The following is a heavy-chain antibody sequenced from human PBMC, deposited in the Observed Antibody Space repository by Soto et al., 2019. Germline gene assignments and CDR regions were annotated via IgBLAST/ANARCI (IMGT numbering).Heavy chain of an antibody. CDR2: IWYDGSNK. CDR1: GFTFSSYG. Sequence: QVQLVESGGGVVQPGRSLRLSCAASGFTFSSYGMHWVRQAPGKGLEWVAVIWYDGSNKYYGDSVKGRFTISRDNSQSTLYLQMNSLSAEETAVYYGERESDYGGNPGPFCYWGQGTLVTVSS. V-gene: IGHV3-33*01. D-gene: IGHD4-17*01. J-gene: IGHJ4*02. CDR3: ERESDYGGNPGPFCY.